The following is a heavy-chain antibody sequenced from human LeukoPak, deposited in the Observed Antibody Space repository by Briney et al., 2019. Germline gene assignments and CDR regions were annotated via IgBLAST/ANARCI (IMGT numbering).Heavy chain of an antibody. Sequence: GGSLRLSCAASGFTFSSYAMSWVRQAPGEGLEWVSAISDRGDNKYCADSVKGRFTISRDNSENTLYLQMNSLRAEDTAIYYCAKGGGSWWDYWGQGTLVTVSS. CDR2: ISDRGDNK. D-gene: IGHD1-26*01. CDR3: AKGGGSWWDY. V-gene: IGHV3-23*01. CDR1: GFTFSSYA. J-gene: IGHJ4*02.